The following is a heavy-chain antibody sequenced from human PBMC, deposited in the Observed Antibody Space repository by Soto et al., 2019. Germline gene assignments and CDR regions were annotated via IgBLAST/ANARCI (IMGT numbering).Heavy chain of an antibody. D-gene: IGHD5-18*01. CDR3: ARGAMANFDY. J-gene: IGHJ4*02. CDR1: GGTFGSHG. Sequence: VASVKVSCKASGGTFGSHGIAWVRQAPGQGLEWMGGFIAMLGTPTYAKKVQGRATITADESLTSSYLELRSLSSEDTGVYFCARGAMANFDYWGQGTVVTVSS. CDR2: FIAMLGTP. V-gene: IGHV1-69*13.